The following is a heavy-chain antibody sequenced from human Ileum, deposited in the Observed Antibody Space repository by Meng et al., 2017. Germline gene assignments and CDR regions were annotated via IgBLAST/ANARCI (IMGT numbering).Heavy chain of an antibody. CDR1: GFTFSDYW. CDR2: IKQIGGEM. V-gene: IGHV3-7*01. Sequence: GESLKISCAASGFTFSDYWMTWVRQAPGKGLELVANIKQIGGEMNYVDSVKGRFTISRDNAKNSLYLQMNSLRVEDTAVYYCATGRVLPSWGQGTLVTVSS. J-gene: IGHJ5*02. CDR3: ATGRVLPS.